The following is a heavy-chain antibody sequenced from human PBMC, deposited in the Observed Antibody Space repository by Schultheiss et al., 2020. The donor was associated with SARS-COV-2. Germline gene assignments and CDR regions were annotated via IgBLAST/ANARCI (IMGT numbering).Heavy chain of an antibody. J-gene: IGHJ4*02. V-gene: IGHV3-13*01. CDR1: GFTFSSYD. Sequence: GESLKISCAASGFTFSSYDMHWVRQATGKGLEWVSAIGTAGDTYYPGSVKGRFTISRENAKNSLYLQMNSLRAGDTAVYYCAKDWGGSSPYYFDYWGQGTLVTVSS. CDR2: IGTAGDT. CDR3: AKDWGGSSPYYFDY. D-gene: IGHD6-6*01.